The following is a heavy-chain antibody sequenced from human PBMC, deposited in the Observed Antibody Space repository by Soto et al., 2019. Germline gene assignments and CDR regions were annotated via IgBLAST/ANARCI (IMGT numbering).Heavy chain of an antibody. D-gene: IGHD3-10*01. CDR1: GFTFSRFW. CDR2: IKQDGSVQ. Sequence: EVQLVESGGGLVQPGGSLRLSCAASGFTFSRFWMSWVRQAPGKGLEWVANIKQDGSVQYYVDSVKGRFTISRDNDKNSLYLQMNSLRAEDTAVYYCANGWGFGAPHGMDVWGQGTTVTVSS. V-gene: IGHV3-7*03. CDR3: ANGWGFGAPHGMDV. J-gene: IGHJ6*02.